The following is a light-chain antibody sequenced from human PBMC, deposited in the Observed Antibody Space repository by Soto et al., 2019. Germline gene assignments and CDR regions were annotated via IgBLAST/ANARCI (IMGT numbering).Light chain of an antibody. Sequence: QSVLTQPASVSGSPGQSITISCAGTRDDIGAYDYVSWYQQHPGNAPKLLVYEVTNRPSGVSDRFSGSKSGNTASLTISGLQAEDEADYYCCSYAGTFYVFGTGTKVTVL. J-gene: IGLJ1*01. CDR3: CSYAGTFYV. V-gene: IGLV2-14*01. CDR2: EVT. CDR1: RDDIGAYDY.